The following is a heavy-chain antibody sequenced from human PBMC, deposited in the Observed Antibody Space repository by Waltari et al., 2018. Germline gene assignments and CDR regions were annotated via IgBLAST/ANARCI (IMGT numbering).Heavy chain of an antibody. CDR2: ISYDGSNK. D-gene: IGHD6-13*01. CDR1: GFTFSSYA. J-gene: IGHJ4*02. Sequence: QVQLVESGGGVVQPGRSLRLSCAASGFTFSSYAMHWVRQVQGKGVEGVAVISYDGSNKYYADSVKGRFTSSRDNSKNTLYLQMNSLRAEDTAVYYCASLSWTDYWGQGTLVTVSS. CDR3: ASLSWTDY. V-gene: IGHV3-30-3*01.